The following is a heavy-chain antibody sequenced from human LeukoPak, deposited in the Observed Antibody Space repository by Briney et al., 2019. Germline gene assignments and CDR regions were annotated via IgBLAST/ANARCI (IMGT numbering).Heavy chain of an antibody. Sequence: ETLSLTCTVSGGSISNYYWSWIRQPAGKGLEWVGRIYSSGTTIYNPSLKSRVTMSVDTSENQFSLKLSSVTAADTAVYFCASGSSGYDPWGQGTLVTVSS. CDR2: IYSSGTT. V-gene: IGHV4-4*07. J-gene: IGHJ5*02. CDR3: ASGSSGYDP. D-gene: IGHD5-12*01. CDR1: GGSISNYY.